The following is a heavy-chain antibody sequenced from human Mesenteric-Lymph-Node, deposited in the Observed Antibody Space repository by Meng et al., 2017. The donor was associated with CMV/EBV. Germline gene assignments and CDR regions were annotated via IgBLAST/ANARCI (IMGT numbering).Heavy chain of an antibody. V-gene: IGHV4-38-2*02. CDR1: GYSISSGYY. CDR2: SYHSGST. D-gene: IGHD6-6*01. J-gene: IGHJ4*02. Sequence: SETLSLTCTVSGYSISSGYYWGWSRQPPGKGLGWIGSSYHSGSTYYNPSLKSRVTISVDKSKNKFSLKLISVTAADTAVYFCARDPGSSYFDYWGQGTLVTVSS. CDR3: ARDPGSSYFDY.